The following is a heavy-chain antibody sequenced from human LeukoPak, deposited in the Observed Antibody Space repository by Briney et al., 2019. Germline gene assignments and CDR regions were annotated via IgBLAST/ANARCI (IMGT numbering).Heavy chain of an antibody. CDR2: ISGSGGDT. Sequence: PGGSLRLSCAASGFTFSSYAMSWVRQAPGKGLEWVSVISGSGGDTHYADSVKGRFTISRDNSKNTLYLQMNSLRVEDTAVYYCAKMGPGGGYFDAFDLWGQGTMVTVSS. V-gene: IGHV3-23*01. CDR3: AKMGPGGGYFDAFDL. D-gene: IGHD2-21*02. CDR1: GFTFSSYA. J-gene: IGHJ3*01.